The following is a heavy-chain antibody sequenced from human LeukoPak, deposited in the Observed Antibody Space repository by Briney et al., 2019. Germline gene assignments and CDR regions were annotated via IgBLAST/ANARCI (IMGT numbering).Heavy chain of an antibody. CDR3: ARHGAFFDWLLGNWFDP. J-gene: IGHJ5*02. CDR2: IYYSGST. Sequence: SETLSLTCTVSGGSISSSSYYWGWIRQPPGKGLEWIGSIYYSGSTYYNPSLKSRVTISVDTSKNQFSLKLSSVTAADTAVYYCARHGAFFDWLLGNWFDPWGQGTLVTVSS. V-gene: IGHV4-39*01. D-gene: IGHD3-9*01. CDR1: GGSISSSSYY.